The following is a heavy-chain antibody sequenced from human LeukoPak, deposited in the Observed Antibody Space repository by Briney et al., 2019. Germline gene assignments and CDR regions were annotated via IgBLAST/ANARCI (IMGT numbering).Heavy chain of an antibody. CDR1: GFTFNAFG. CDR3: ARFRTWGDKAFDY. J-gene: IGHJ4*02. CDR2: IGTTSGAI. V-gene: IGHV3-48*01. D-gene: IGHD2-21*02. Sequence: GGSLRLSSAASGFTFNAFGMNWVRQAPGKGLEWVSYIGTTSGAIYYADSVKGRFTISRDSAKNSLYPQMNSLRAEDTAVYYCARFRTWGDKAFDYWGQGTLVTVSS.